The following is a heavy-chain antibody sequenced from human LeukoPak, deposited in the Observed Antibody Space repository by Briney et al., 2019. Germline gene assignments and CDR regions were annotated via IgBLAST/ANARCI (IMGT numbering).Heavy chain of an antibody. V-gene: IGHV4-59*01. Sequence: SETLSLTCTVSGGSISSYYWSWIRQPPGKGLERIGYIYYSGSTNYNPSLKSRVTISVDTSKNQFSLKLSSVTAADTAVYYCASVGWDSYYFDYWGQGTLVTVSS. CDR3: ASVGWDSYYFDY. CDR2: IYYSGST. D-gene: IGHD1-26*01. J-gene: IGHJ4*02. CDR1: GGSISSYY.